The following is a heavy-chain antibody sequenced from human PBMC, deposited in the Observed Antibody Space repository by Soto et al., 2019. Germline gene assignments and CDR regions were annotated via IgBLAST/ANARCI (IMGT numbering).Heavy chain of an antibody. J-gene: IGHJ6*02. V-gene: IGHV3-7*01. Sequence: GGSLRLSCAASGFTFSSYWMSWVRQAPGKGLEWVANIKQDGSEKYYVDSVKGRFTISRDNAKNSLYLQMNSLRAEDTAVYYFPRDFYYYGMDVWGQGTTVTVS. CDR1: GFTFSSYW. CDR3: PRDFYYYGMDV. CDR2: IKQDGSEK.